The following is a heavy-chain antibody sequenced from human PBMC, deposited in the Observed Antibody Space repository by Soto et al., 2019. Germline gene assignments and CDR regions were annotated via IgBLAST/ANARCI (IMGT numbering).Heavy chain of an antibody. CDR2: ISAYNGNT. Sequence: GASVKVSCKASGYTFTSYGISGVRQAPGQGLEWMGWISAYNGNTNYAQKLQGRVTMTTDTSTSTAYMELRSLRSDDTAVYYCARYQGSSGSPAFYFDYWGQGTLVTVSS. J-gene: IGHJ4*02. CDR3: ARYQGSSGSPAFYFDY. V-gene: IGHV1-18*01. D-gene: IGHD6-19*01. CDR1: GYTFTSYG.